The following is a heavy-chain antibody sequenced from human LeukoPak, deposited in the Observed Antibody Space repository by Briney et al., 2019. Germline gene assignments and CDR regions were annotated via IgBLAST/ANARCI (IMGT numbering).Heavy chain of an antibody. D-gene: IGHD1-14*01. CDR3: ARDRKPQLDGMDV. Sequence: GGSLRLSCAASGFTFSSYWMSWVRQAPGKGLEWVANIKQDGSEKYYVDSVKGRFTISRDNAKNTLYLQMNSLRAEDTAVYYCARDRKPQLDGMDVWGQGTTVTVSS. CDR1: GFTFSSYW. CDR2: IKQDGSEK. V-gene: IGHV3-7*01. J-gene: IGHJ6*02.